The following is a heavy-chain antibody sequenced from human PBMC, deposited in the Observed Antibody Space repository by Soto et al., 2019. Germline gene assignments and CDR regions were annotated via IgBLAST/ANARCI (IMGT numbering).Heavy chain of an antibody. Sequence: GGSLRLSCTASGFTFGDYAMSWFRQAPGKGLEWVGFIRSKAYGGTTEYAASVKGRFTISRDDSKSIAYLQRNSLKTEDTAVYYCTRGDFTIFGVVIKYYYYGMDVWGQGTTVTVSS. J-gene: IGHJ6*02. CDR2: IRSKAYGGTT. D-gene: IGHD3-3*01. CDR1: GFTFGDYA. V-gene: IGHV3-49*03. CDR3: TRGDFTIFGVVIKYYYYGMDV.